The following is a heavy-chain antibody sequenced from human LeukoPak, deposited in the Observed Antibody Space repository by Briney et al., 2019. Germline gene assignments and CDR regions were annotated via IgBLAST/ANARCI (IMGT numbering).Heavy chain of an antibody. CDR2: INWSGDMT. Sequence: GGSLRLSCAASGSTFDDYGITWVRQAPGKGLEWVSGINWSGDMTGYADSVKGRFTISRDNVKKSVYLQMNSLRVEDTAFYYCARGFKLEPDYWGQGTLVTVSS. D-gene: IGHD1-1*01. J-gene: IGHJ4*02. V-gene: IGHV3-20*04. CDR1: GSTFDDYG. CDR3: ARGFKLEPDY.